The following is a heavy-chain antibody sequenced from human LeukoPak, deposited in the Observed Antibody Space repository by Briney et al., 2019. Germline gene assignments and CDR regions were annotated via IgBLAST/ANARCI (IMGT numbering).Heavy chain of an antibody. CDR1: GYTFTGYY. J-gene: IGHJ3*02. Sequence: ASVKVSCKASGYTFTGYYMHWVRQAPGQGLEWMGRTNPNSGGTNYAQKFQGRVTMTRDTSISTAYMELSRLRSDDTAVYYCARGDYDILTGYPFDAFDIWGQGTMVTVSS. D-gene: IGHD3-9*01. CDR3: ARGDYDILTGYPFDAFDI. CDR2: TNPNSGGT. V-gene: IGHV1-2*06.